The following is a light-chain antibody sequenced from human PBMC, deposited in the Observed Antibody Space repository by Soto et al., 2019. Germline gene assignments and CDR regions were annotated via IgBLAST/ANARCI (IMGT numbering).Light chain of an antibody. Sequence: QSALAQPASVSGSPGQSITISCTGTSSDVGSYNLVSWYQQHPGKAPKLMIYEVSKRPSGVSNRFSGSKSGNTASLTISVLQAEDEADYSCCSYGGRNTFVFGTGTKLTVL. J-gene: IGLJ1*01. V-gene: IGLV2-23*02. CDR2: EVS. CDR3: CSYGGRNTFV. CDR1: SSDVGSYNL.